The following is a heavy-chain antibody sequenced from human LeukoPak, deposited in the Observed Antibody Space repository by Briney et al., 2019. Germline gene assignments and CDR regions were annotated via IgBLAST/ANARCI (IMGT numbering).Heavy chain of an antibody. CDR3: ARDLRCSGGSCYSAWYYYMDV. CDR1: EFSVGSNY. V-gene: IGHV3-66*01. J-gene: IGHJ6*03. CDR2: IYSGGST. D-gene: IGHD2-15*01. Sequence: GGSLRLSCAASEFSVGSNYMTWVRQAPGKGLEWVSLIYSGGSTYYADSVKGRFTISRDNSKNTLYLQMNSLRAEDTAVYYCARDLRCSGGSCYSAWYYYMDVWGKGTTVTVSS.